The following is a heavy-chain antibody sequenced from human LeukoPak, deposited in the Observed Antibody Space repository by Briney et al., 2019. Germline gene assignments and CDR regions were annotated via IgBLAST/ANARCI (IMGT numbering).Heavy chain of an antibody. Sequence: ASVKVSCKASGYTSTSYGISWVRQAPGQGLEWMGWISAYNGNTNYAQKLQGRVTMTTDTSTSTAYMELRSLRSDDTAVYYCARVRFGELLGPTPYGMDVWGQGTTVTVSS. CDR2: ISAYNGNT. CDR3: ARVRFGELLGPTPYGMDV. J-gene: IGHJ6*02. D-gene: IGHD3-10*01. V-gene: IGHV1-18*01. CDR1: GYTSTSYG.